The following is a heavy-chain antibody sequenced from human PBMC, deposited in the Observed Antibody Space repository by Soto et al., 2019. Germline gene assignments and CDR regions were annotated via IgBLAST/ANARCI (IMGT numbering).Heavy chain of an antibody. Sequence: SETLSPTCAVYGGSFSGYDWNWIRPPPGKGLEWIGEIDHSGYTNYNPSLKSRVTISVDTSKNQFSLRLTSVTAADTAVYYCARVRDWFDPWGQGTLVTVS. J-gene: IGHJ5*02. V-gene: IGHV4-34*01. CDR2: IDHSGYT. CDR1: GGSFSGYD. CDR3: ARVRDWFDP. D-gene: IGHD3-3*01.